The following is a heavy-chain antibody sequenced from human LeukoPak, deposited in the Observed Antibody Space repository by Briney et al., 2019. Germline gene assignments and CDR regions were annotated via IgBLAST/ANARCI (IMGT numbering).Heavy chain of an antibody. CDR3: ARIAQGGSGNPPYYYYYMDV. D-gene: IGHD3-10*01. V-gene: IGHV3-21*01. CDR2: ISSSSSYI. J-gene: IGHJ6*03. CDR1: GFTFSSYS. Sequence: GGSLRLSCAASGFTFSSYSMNWVRQAPGKGLEWVSSISSSSSYIYYADSVKGRFTISRDNAKNSLCLQMNSLRAEDTAVYYCARIAQGGSGNPPYYYYYMDVWGKGTTVTVSS.